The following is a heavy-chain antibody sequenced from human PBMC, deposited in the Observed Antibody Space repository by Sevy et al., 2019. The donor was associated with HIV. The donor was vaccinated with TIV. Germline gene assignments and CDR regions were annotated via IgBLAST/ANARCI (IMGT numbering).Heavy chain of an antibody. D-gene: IGHD5-12*01. CDR3: ARVGIVATIHWYFDL. J-gene: IGHJ2*01. CDR1: GGTFSSYA. CDR2: IIPIFGTA. Sequence: ASVKVSCKASGGTFSSYAISWVRQAPGQGLEWMGGIIPIFGTANYAQKFQGRVTITADESTSTAYMELSSLRSEDTAVYYCARVGIVATIHWYFDLWGRGTLVTVSS. V-gene: IGHV1-69*13.